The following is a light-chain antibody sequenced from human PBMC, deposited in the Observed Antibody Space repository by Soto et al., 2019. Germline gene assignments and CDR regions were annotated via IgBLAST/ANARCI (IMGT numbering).Light chain of an antibody. CDR2: GAS. Sequence: DLQMTQSPSSLSASVGDRVTITCRATQSIDRYLNWYQQKPGKAPKLLIYGASSLQSGVPSRFKGSRSLKDFTLTISTPQPKDFATYYCQQSQSTPPAFGQGKRLDIK. V-gene: IGKV1-39*01. J-gene: IGKJ5*01. CDR3: QQSQSTPPA. CDR1: QSIDRY.